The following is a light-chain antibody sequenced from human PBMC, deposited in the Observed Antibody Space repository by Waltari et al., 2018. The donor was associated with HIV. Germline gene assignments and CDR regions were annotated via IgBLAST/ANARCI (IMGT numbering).Light chain of an antibody. CDR1: ETISNY. Sequence: DIQMTQSPTSLSASVGDRVIITCRASETISNYLNLYQQKPGKAPRLLIYSASTLHSEVPSRFSGRGSGTDFFLTISSLQREDFATYFCQQTFTTPDLTFGGGTRVEIK. CDR2: SAS. CDR3: QQTFTTPDLT. J-gene: IGKJ4*01. V-gene: IGKV1-39*01.